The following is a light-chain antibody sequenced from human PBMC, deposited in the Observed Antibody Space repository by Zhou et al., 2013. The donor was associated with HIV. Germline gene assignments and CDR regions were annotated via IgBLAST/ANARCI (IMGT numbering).Light chain of an antibody. Sequence: EIVLTQSPDTLSLSPGESATLSCRASQTFSSTYLAWYQHKPGQAPRLLIYGTSNRATGIPDRFTGSGSETDFTLTISRLEPEDVAVYYCQQYGAHPGGTFGPGTKVEIK. CDR3: QQYGAHPGGT. CDR1: QTFSSTY. V-gene: IGKV3-20*01. J-gene: IGKJ1*01. CDR2: GTS.